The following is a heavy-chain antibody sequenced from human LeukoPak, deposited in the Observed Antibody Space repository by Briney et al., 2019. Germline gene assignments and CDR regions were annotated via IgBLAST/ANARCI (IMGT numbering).Heavy chain of an antibody. J-gene: IGHJ4*02. V-gene: IGHV3-30*02. CDR3: AKGAGYDSSGYYYPNMYYFDY. CDR1: GFTFSSYG. CDR2: IRYDGSNK. Sequence: PGGSLRLSCAASGFTFSSYGMHWVRQAPGKGLEWVAFIRYDGSNKYYADSVKGRFTISRDTSKNTLYLQLNSLRAEDTAVYYCAKGAGYDSSGYYYPNMYYFDYWGQGTLVTVSS. D-gene: IGHD3-22*01.